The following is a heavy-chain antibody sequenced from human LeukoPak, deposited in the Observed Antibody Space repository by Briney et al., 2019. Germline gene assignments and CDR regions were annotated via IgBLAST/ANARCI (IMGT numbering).Heavy chain of an antibody. CDR1: GGSISSYY. D-gene: IGHD3-22*01. V-gene: IGHV4-59*08. J-gene: IGHJ5*02. CDR2: IYYSGST. CDR3: ARPNSINYYDSSGYWFDP. Sequence: SETLSLTCTVSGGSISSYYWSWIRQPPGKGLEWIGYIYYSGSTNYNPSLKSRVAISVDTSKNQFSLKLSSVTAADTAVYYCARPNSINYYDSSGYWFDPWGQGTLVTVSS.